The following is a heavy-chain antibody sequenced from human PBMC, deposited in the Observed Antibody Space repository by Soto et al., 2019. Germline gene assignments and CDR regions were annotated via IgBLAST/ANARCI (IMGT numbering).Heavy chain of an antibody. Sequence: QVQLQQWGAGLLKPSETLSLTCAVYGGSFSGYYWSWIRQPPGKGLEWIGEINHSGSTNYNPSLKSRVNISVDTSKNQFSLKLSSVTAADTAVYYCARGTVGVYGAFDIWGQGTMVTVSS. CDR1: GGSFSGYY. CDR2: INHSGST. V-gene: IGHV4-34*01. D-gene: IGHD1-26*01. CDR3: ARGTVGVYGAFDI. J-gene: IGHJ3*02.